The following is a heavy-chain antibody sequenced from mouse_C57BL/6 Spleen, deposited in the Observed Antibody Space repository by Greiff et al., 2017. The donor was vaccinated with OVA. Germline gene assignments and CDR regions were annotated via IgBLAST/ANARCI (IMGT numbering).Heavy chain of an antibody. D-gene: IGHD1-1*01. CDR1: GYTFTSYW. CDR3: ARDVSSYHWYFDV. CDR2: IDPSDSYT. Sequence: QVQLQQPGAELVRPGTSVKLSCKASGYTFTSYWMHWVKQRPGQGLEWIGVIDPSDSYTNYNQKFKGKATLTVDTSSSTAYMQLSSLTSEDSAVYYGARDVSSYHWYFDVWGTGTTVTVSS. V-gene: IGHV1-59*01. J-gene: IGHJ1*03.